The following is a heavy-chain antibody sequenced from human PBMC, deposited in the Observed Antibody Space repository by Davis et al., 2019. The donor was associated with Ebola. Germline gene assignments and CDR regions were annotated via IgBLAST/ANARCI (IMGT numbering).Heavy chain of an antibody. CDR3: ARGLVVVAATYFDY. CDR1: GTSFSTYY. Sequence: MPSETLSLTCTVSGTSFSTYYWSWIRQPAGKGLEWIGRIYTTGTTNYNPSLKSRVTISVDTSKNQFSLKLSSVTAADTAVYYCARGLVVVAATYFDYWGQGTLVTVSS. CDR2: IYTTGTT. J-gene: IGHJ4*02. V-gene: IGHV4-4*07. D-gene: IGHD2-15*01.